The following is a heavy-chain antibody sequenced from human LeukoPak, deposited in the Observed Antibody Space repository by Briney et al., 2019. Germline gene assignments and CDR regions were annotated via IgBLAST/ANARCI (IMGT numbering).Heavy chain of an antibody. D-gene: IGHD6-19*01. CDR1: GGSISSYY. CDR3: ARVSGSSGWYLMLGFDY. CDR2: IYYSGST. V-gene: IGHV4-59*01. Sequence: PSETLSLTCTVSGGSISSYYWSWIRQPPGKGLEWIGYIYYSGSTNYNSSLKSRVTISVDTSKNQFSLKLSSVTAADTAVYYCARVSGSSGWYLMLGFDYWGQGTLVTVSS. J-gene: IGHJ4*02.